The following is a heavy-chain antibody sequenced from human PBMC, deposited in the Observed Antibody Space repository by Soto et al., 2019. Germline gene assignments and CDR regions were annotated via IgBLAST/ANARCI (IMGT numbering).Heavy chain of an antibody. J-gene: IGHJ6*02. CDR1: GYTLTELS. CDR3: ATVEAYGGSGSHHCCYYGMDV. CDR2: FDPEDGET. D-gene: IGHD3-10*01. V-gene: IGHV1-24*01. Sequence: ASVKVSCKVSGYTLTELSMHWVRQAPGKGLEWMGGFDPEDGETIYAQKFQGRVTMTEDTSTDTAYMELSSLRSEDTAVYYCATVEAYGGSGSHHCCYYGMDVWGQGTTVTVSS.